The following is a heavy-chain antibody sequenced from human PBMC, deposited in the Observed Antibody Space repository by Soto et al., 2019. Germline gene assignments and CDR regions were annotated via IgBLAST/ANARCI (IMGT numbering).Heavy chain of an antibody. Sequence: ASVKVSGKVSGYAFTGYYMHWVRQAPAQGLEWMGWINPNSGGTNYAQKFQGRVTMTRDTSITTAYMELSRLRSDDTAVYYCAREGYCSSTSCYLSNVFDPRGKGPLVTVSS. CDR3: AREGYCSSTSCYLSNVFDP. CDR1: GYAFTGYY. V-gene: IGHV1-2*02. CDR2: INPNSGGT. J-gene: IGHJ5*02. D-gene: IGHD2-2*01.